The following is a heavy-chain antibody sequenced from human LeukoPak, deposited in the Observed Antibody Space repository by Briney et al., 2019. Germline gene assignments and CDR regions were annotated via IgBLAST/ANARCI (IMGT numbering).Heavy chain of an antibody. CDR2: IYTSGST. D-gene: IGHD3-10*01. CDR1: GGSISSDNYY. V-gene: IGHV4-61*02. CDR3: ARNAFGSGNYGYA. J-gene: IGHJ4*02. Sequence: PSETLSLTRTVSGGSISSDNYYWSWIRQPAGKGLEWIGRIYTSGSTNYNPSLKSRVTISVDTSKNQFSLKLSSVTAADTAMYYCARNAFGSGNYGYAWGQGTLVTVSS.